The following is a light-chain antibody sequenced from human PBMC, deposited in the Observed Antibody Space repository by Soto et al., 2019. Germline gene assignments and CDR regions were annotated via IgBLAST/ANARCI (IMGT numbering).Light chain of an antibody. CDR1: QSVSSSY. CDR3: HQHGSSPFT. CDR2: GAS. J-gene: IGKJ3*01. V-gene: IGKV3-20*01. Sequence: EIVLTQSPGTLSLSPGERATLSCRASQSVSSSYLAWYQQKPGQAPRLLIYGASSRATGIPDRFSGSGSGTDFTLTISRLEPEDFAVYYCHQHGSSPFTFGPGTKVDIK.